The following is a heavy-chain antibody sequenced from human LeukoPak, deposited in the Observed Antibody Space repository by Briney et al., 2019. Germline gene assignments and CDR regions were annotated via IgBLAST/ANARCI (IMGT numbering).Heavy chain of an antibody. J-gene: IGHJ4*02. Sequence: PGGSLRLSCAASGFTFSIYWMHWVRQAPGKGLVWVSRINSDGSSITYADSVKGRFTISRDNAKNTVYLQMNSLRAEDTAVYYCARSPTGKQQLPPDYWGQGTLVTVSS. CDR2: INSDGSSI. CDR1: GFTFSIYW. V-gene: IGHV3-74*01. CDR3: ARSPTGKQQLPPDY. D-gene: IGHD6-13*01.